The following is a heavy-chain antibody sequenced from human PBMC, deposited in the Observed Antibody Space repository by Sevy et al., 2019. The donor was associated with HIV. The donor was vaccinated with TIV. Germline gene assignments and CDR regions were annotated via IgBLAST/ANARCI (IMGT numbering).Heavy chain of an antibody. D-gene: IGHD6-13*01. V-gene: IGHV3-48*01. CDR2: ISSSGRTI. CDR1: GFTFSSYS. Sequence: GGSLRLSCAASGFTFSSYSMNWVRQAPGKGLEWVSYISSSGRTIYYAYSVKGRFTISRDNAKNSLYLQMNSLRAEDTAVYYCARRVRSDDAFDIWGQGTMVTVSS. J-gene: IGHJ3*02. CDR3: ARRVRSDDAFDI.